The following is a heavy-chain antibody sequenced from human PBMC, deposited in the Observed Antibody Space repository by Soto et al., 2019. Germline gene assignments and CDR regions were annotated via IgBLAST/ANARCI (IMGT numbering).Heavy chain of an antibody. Sequence: GGSLRLSCAASGFTFSDYYMSWIRQAAWKGLEWVSYISSSSSYTNYADSVKGRFTISRDNAKTSLYLQMNSLRAEDTAVYYCARDKCHCSSTSCPGTKGAPYYYYGMDVWGQGTTVTVS. CDR3: ARDKCHCSSTSCPGTKGAPYYYYGMDV. CDR2: ISSSSSYT. CDR1: GFTFSDYY. D-gene: IGHD2-2*01. J-gene: IGHJ6*02. V-gene: IGHV3-11*06.